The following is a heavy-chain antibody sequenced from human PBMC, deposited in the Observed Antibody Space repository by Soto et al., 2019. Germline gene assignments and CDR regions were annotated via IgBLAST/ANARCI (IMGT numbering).Heavy chain of an antibody. V-gene: IGHV3-74*01. J-gene: IGHJ3*02. Sequence: EVQLVESGGGLVQTGESLRLSCAASGFNFSPYWMHWVRQVPGKGLEWISHIGGGGSMTIYADSVKGRFTISRDDAKNTLYLQMNSLRSEDTAVYYCVRDRGSPDSFDSWGQGTKVTVSS. CDR3: VRDRGSPDSFDS. CDR1: GFNFSPYW. D-gene: IGHD3-10*01. CDR2: IGGGGSMT.